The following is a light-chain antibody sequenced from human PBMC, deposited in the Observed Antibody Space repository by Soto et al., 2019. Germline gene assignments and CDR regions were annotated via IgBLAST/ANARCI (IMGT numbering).Light chain of an antibody. CDR2: AAS. J-gene: IGKJ1*01. V-gene: IGKV1-8*01. CDR3: QQYYSYPPRT. Sequence: AIRMTQSPSSLSASTGDRVTITCRASQGISSYLAWYQQKPGKAPKLLIYAASTLQSGVPSRFSGSGSGTDFTLTISCLQSEDFATYYCQQYYSYPPRTFCQGTKVEIK. CDR1: QGISSY.